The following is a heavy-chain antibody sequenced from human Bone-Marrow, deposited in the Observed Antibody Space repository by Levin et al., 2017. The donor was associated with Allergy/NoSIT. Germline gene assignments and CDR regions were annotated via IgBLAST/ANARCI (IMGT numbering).Heavy chain of an antibody. CDR2: IYYTGHT. Sequence: SQTLSLTCTVSGGSISISSYYWGWIRQPPGKALEWIGSIYYTGHTSYNPSLESRVTMSVDTSKNQFSLRLTSVTAADTALYYCTRVGAFDGYGDYEYYFDFWGQGTPVTVSS. D-gene: IGHD4-17*01. J-gene: IGHJ4*02. CDR1: GGSISISSYY. CDR3: TRVGAFDGYGDYEYYFDF. V-gene: IGHV4-39*07.